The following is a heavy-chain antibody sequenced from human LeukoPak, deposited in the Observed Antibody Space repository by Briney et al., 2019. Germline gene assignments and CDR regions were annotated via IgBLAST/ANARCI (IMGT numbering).Heavy chain of an antibody. J-gene: IGHJ3*02. D-gene: IGHD6-19*01. CDR2: ISTSSSYI. CDR1: GFTFSSYS. Sequence: GGSLRLSCAASGFTFSSYSMSWVRQAPGRGLEWVSSISTSSSYIYYADSVKGRFTISRGNAKNSLYLHMNSLRAEDTAVYYCARQRQWRPATDQNDAFDIWGQGTMVTVSS. CDR3: ARQRQWRPATDQNDAFDI. V-gene: IGHV3-21*01.